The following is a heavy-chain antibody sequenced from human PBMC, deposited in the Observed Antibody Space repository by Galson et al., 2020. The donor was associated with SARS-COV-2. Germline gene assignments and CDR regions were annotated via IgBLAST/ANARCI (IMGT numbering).Heavy chain of an antibody. Sequence: GESLKISCKGHGYTFTNYWIGWVRQVPGKGLELMGIIYPGDSDTTYSPSFQGQVTISADKSISTAYLQWNSPKAADSAIYYCAKGVRPTAKYYYDYWGQGTLVTVSS. CDR2: IYPGDSDT. CDR1: GYTFTNYW. V-gene: IGHV5-51*01. D-gene: IGHD1-1*01. J-gene: IGHJ4*02. CDR3: AKGVRPTAKYYYDY.